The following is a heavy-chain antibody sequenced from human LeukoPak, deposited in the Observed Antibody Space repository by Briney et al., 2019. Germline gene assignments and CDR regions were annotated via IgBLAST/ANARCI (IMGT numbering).Heavy chain of an antibody. CDR1: GGSFSGYY. V-gene: IGHV4-34*01. J-gene: IGHJ4*02. CDR2: INHSGST. CDR3: ARHYFDFWRAKPSLSFDY. D-gene: IGHD3/OR15-3a*01. Sequence: SETLSLTCAVYGGSFSGYYWSWIRQPPGKGLEWIGEINHSGSTNYNPSLKSRVTISVDTSKNQFSLKLSSVTAADTAVYYCARHYFDFWRAKPSLSFDYWGQGTLVTVSS.